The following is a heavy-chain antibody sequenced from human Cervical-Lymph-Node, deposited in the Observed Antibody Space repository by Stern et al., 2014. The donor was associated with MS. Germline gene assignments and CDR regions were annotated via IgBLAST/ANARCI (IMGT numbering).Heavy chain of an antibody. D-gene: IGHD3-22*01. CDR2: ISGSGATT. CDR1: GFTFCSYA. J-gene: IGHJ4*02. CDR3: AKTYYYENSEGAFFDS. V-gene: IGHV3-23*01. Sequence: EVQLSESGGGLVQPGGSLRLSCAASGFTFCSYAMNWVRQAPGKGLECVSGISGSGATTYHADSVKCRLTISRDNAKNTLYLQMNSLRGEDTAVYYCAKTYYYENSEGAFFDSWGQGTLVTVSS.